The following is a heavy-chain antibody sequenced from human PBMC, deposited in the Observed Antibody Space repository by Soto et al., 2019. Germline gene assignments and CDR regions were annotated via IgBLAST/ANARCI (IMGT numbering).Heavy chain of an antibody. V-gene: IGHV4-31*03. D-gene: IGHD3-3*01. J-gene: IGHJ6*02. Sequence: PSETLSLTCTVSGGSISSGGYYWSWIRQHPGKGLEWIGYIYYSGSTYYNPSLKSRVTISVDTSKNQFSLKLSSVTAADTAVYYCASGQATNYDFWSGYYWVPCYYYGMDVWGQGTTVTVSS. CDR2: IYYSGST. CDR3: ASGQATNYDFWSGYYWVPCYYYGMDV. CDR1: GGSISSGGYY.